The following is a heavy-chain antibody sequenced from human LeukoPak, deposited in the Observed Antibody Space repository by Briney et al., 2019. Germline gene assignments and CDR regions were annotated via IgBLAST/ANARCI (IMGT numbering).Heavy chain of an antibody. Sequence: ASVKVSCKASGYTFTSYDINWVRQATGQGLEWTGWMNPNSGNTGYAQKFQGRVTITRNTSISTAYMELSSLRSEDTAVYYCARRRGITGNNWFDPWGQGTLVTVSS. CDR2: MNPNSGNT. V-gene: IGHV1-8*03. D-gene: IGHD1-20*01. CDR3: ARRRGITGNNWFDP. J-gene: IGHJ5*02. CDR1: GYTFTSYD.